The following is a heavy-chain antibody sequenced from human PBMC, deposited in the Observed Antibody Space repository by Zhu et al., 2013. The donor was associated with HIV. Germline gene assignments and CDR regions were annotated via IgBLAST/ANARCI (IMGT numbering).Heavy chain of an antibody. Sequence: QVQLVQSGAEVRKPGASVKVSCKASGYIFTVYYLHWVRQAPGQGPETIGWINPKNGDTKYAQRFEGRVTMTRDTSISTIYMELTSLRFDDTAVYYCVREDPLVRGPRDYYFGFDVWGQGTTVTVSS. CDR1: GYIFTVYY. CDR3: VREDPLVRGPRDYYFGFDV. V-gene: IGHV1-2*02. D-gene: IGHD3-10*01. CDR2: INPKNGDT. J-gene: IGHJ6*02.